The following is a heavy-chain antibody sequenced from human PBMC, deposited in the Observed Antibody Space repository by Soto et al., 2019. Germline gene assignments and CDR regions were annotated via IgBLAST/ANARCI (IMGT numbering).Heavy chain of an antibody. J-gene: IGHJ6*02. CDR2: INHSGST. CDR3: ARGSPPGYLPELIAARPYYYYYYGMDV. Sequence: SETLSLTCAVYGGSFSGYYWSWIRQPQGKGLEWIGEINHSGSTNYNPSLKSRATISVDTSKNQFSLKLSSVTAADTAVYYCARGSPPGYLPELIAARPYYYYYYGMDVWGQGTTVTVSS. V-gene: IGHV4-34*01. D-gene: IGHD6-6*01. CDR1: GGSFSGYY.